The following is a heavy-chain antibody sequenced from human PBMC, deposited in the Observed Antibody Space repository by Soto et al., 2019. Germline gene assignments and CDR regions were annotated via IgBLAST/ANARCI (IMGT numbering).Heavy chain of an antibody. V-gene: IGHV3-48*01. CDR1: GFTFSSYS. Sequence: EVQLVESGGGLVQPGGSLRLSCAASGFTFSSYSMNWVRQAPGKGLEWVSYISSSSSTIYYADSVKGRFTISRDNAKXXXXXXXXXXXXXXXXXXXXXXXXXXXXXXXWFDPWGQGTLVTVSS. CDR2: ISSSSSTI. CDR3: XXXXXXXXXXXWFDP. J-gene: IGHJ5*02.